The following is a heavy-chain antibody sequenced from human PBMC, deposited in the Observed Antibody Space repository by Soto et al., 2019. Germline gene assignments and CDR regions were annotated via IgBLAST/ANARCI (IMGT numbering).Heavy chain of an antibody. CDR3: AREGGDCSSTSCYPGLDV. Sequence: ASVKVSCKASGYRFTGYYMHWVRQAPGQGLEWMGWINPNSGGTNYAQKFQGWVTMTRDTSISTAYMELSRLRSDDTAVYYCAREGGDCSSTSCYPGLDVWGKGTTVTVSS. CDR1: GYRFTGYY. V-gene: IGHV1-2*04. D-gene: IGHD2-2*01. J-gene: IGHJ6*04. CDR2: INPNSGGT.